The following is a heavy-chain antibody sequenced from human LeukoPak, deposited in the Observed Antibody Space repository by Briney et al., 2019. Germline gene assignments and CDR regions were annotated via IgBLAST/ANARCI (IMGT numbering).Heavy chain of an antibody. CDR2: IWYDGSNK. CDR3: ARDPPMYYYDEPGSRDAFDI. CDR1: GFTFSRYG. Sequence: HSGGSLRLSCAASGFTFSRYGMHWVRQAPGKGLEWVAVIWYDGSNKYYAESVKGRLTISRDNSKNTLHLQMNSLRAEDTAVYYCARDPPMYYYDEPGSRDAFDIWGQGTMVTVSS. V-gene: IGHV3-33*01. D-gene: IGHD3-22*01. J-gene: IGHJ3*02.